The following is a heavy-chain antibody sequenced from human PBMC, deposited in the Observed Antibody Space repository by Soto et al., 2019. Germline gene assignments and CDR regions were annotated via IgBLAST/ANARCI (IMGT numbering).Heavy chain of an antibody. CDR3: ARYWRQIAAAGLYYFDY. J-gene: IGHJ4*02. CDR1: GYTFTSYG. CDR2: ISAYNGNK. V-gene: IGHV1-18*01. D-gene: IGHD6-13*01. Sequence: GASVKVSCKASGYTFTSYGISWVRQAPGQRFEWLVWISAYNGNKIYAQKLQGRVTMTTDTSTSTAYLELRSLRSDDTALYYCARYWRQIAAAGLYYFDYWGQGTLVTVSS.